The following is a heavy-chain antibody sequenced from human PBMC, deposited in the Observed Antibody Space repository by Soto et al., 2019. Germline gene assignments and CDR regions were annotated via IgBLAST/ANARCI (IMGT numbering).Heavy chain of an antibody. D-gene: IGHD2-2*01. Sequence: SETLSLTCAVSGGSISSGGYSWSWIRQPPGKGLEWIGYIYHSGSTYYNPSLKSRVTISVDRPKNQFSLKLSSVTAADTAVYHCARGRRGGYCSSTSCLRFDYWGQGTLVTVSS. V-gene: IGHV4-30-2*01. J-gene: IGHJ4*02. CDR1: GGSISSGGYS. CDR2: IYHSGST. CDR3: ARGRRGGYCSSTSCLRFDY.